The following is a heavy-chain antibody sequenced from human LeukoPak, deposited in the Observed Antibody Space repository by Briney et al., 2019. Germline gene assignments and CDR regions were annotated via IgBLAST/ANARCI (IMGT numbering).Heavy chain of an antibody. Sequence: SETLSLTCTVSGGSMSPYHWGWIRQPPGKGLEWTGYIYYSGSTNYNPSLKSRVTISVDTSKNQFSLKLSSVTAADTAVYYCARQGTIGTFDPWGQGTLVTVSS. V-gene: IGHV4-59*08. J-gene: IGHJ5*02. CDR3: ARQGTIGTFDP. CDR2: IYYSGST. CDR1: GGSMSPYH.